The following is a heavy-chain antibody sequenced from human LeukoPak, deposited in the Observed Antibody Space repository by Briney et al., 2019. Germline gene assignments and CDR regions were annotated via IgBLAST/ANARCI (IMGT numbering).Heavy chain of an antibody. CDR3: ARVRSSGWYTPPFDY. V-gene: IGHV3-9*01. Sequence: PGRSLRLSCAASGFTFDDYAMHWVRQAPGKGLEWVSGISWNSGSIGYADSVKGRFTISRDNAKNSLYLQMNSLRAEDTALYHCARVRSSGWYTPPFDYWGQGTLVTVSS. CDR1: GFTFDDYA. CDR2: ISWNSGSI. J-gene: IGHJ4*02. D-gene: IGHD6-19*01.